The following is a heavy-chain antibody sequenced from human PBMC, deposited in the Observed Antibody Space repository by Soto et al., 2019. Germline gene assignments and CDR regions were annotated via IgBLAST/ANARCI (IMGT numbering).Heavy chain of an antibody. D-gene: IGHD3-22*01. CDR1: GYSISSGYY. Sequence: SETLSLTCAVYGYSISSGYYYGWLRQPPGKGLEWIGSIYHGGSTYSTPSRNSRVTFSIDMTSDPVSLTLNSATAADTGAYDCATVAPGAPYYDDSGPYSFENYFDPWGQGXPVTVDS. V-gene: IGHV4-38-2*01. CDR3: ATVAPGAPYYDDSGPYSFENYFDP. J-gene: IGHJ5*02. CDR2: IYHGGST.